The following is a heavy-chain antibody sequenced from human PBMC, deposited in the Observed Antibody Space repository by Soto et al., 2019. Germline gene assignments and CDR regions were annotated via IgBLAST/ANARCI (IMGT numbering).Heavy chain of an antibody. V-gene: IGHV3-11*06. Sequence: QVQLVESGGGLVKPGGSLRLSCAASGFPFRDYYMSWIRQAPGKGLEWVSHISSSSSSTNYADSVKGRFTISRDNAKNSLNLQMNSLRAEDTAVYHCAIQVYLRGTVFFDYWGQGTLVTVSS. CDR1: GFPFRDYY. CDR2: ISSSSSST. J-gene: IGHJ4*02. CDR3: AIQVYLRGTVFFDY. D-gene: IGHD4-17*01.